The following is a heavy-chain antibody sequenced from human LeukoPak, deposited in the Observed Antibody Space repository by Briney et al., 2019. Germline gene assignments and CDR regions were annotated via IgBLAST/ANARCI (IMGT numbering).Heavy chain of an antibody. CDR2: IYYSGSS. D-gene: IGHD6-19*01. CDR1: GGSISSGDSY. J-gene: IGHJ4*02. CDR3: ARAISAEAYYFDY. V-gene: IGHV4-30-4*01. Sequence: PSQTLSLTCTVSGGSISSGDSYWSWIREPPGKGLEWFGYIYYSGSSYYNPSLKSRVTTSIDTSKNQFSLKLSSVTAADTAVYYCARAISAEAYYFDYWGQGALVTVSS.